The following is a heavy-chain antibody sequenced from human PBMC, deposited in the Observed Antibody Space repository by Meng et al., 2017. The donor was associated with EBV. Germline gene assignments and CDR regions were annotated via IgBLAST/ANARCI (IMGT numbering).Heavy chain of an antibody. D-gene: IGHD3-3*01. CDR3: ARSGATIFGVVIPTYYFDY. V-gene: IGHV1-3*01. CDR1: GYPFTSYA. Sequence: QVQLVQSGAEVKKPGASVKVSCKASGYPFTSYAMHWVRQAPGQRLEWMGWINAGNGNTKYSQKFQGRVTITRDTSASTAYMELSSLRSEDTAVYYCARSGATIFGVVIPTYYFDYWGQGTLVTVSS. CDR2: INAGNGNT. J-gene: IGHJ4*02.